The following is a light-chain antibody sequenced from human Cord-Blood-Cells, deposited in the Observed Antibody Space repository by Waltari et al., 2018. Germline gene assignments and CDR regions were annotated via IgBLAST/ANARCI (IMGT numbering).Light chain of an antibody. Sequence: QSALTQPASVSGSPGQSFTIPCTGTSSDVGGYNYFSWYQQHPGKAPKLMIYEVSKRPSGVFNRFSGSKSGNTASLTISGLQAEDEADYYCSSYTSSSTYVFGTGTKVTVL. CDR2: EVS. V-gene: IGLV2-14*01. CDR3: SSYTSSSTYV. J-gene: IGLJ1*01. CDR1: SSDVGGYNY.